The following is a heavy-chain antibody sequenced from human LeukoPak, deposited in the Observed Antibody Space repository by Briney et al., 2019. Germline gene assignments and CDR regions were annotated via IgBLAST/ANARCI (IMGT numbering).Heavy chain of an antibody. Sequence: SETLSLTCDVSGDSISSDHWWSWVRQPPGKGLEWIGEIHHSWSTNYNPSFETRVTISVDKSKNQLSLKVSSVTAADTAVYYCARTRYYYNSRSYGAPYYFDYWGQGTLVTVSS. D-gene: IGHD3-10*01. CDR1: GDSISSDHW. V-gene: IGHV4-4*02. J-gene: IGHJ4*02. CDR2: IHHSWST. CDR3: ARTRYYYNSRSYGAPYYFDY.